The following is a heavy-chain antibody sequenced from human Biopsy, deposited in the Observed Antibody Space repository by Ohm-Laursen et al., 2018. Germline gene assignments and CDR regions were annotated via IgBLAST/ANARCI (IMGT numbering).Heavy chain of an antibody. V-gene: IGHV4-59*07. CDR2: IYYSERT. CDR1: SGTISSNN. CDR3: ERATNSPGWPSYYFYGMDV. D-gene: IGHD6-19*01. J-gene: IGHJ6*02. Sequence: SDTLSFTCCDFSGTISSNNWSCLRQTPGQGREWIGYIYYSERTNYNPSLYSRVTISVDTYKNQFSLRLNSVTAADTAVYYCERATNSPGWPSYYFYGMDVWGQGTTVTVSS.